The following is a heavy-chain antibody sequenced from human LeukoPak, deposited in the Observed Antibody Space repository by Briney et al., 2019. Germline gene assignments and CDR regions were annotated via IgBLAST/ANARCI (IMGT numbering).Heavy chain of an antibody. CDR3: ARYPRGYCSGGSCYRFDY. V-gene: IGHV1-2*06. CDR1: GYTFTGYY. D-gene: IGHD2-15*01. Sequence: ASVKVSCKASGYTFTGYYMHWVRQAPGQWLEWMGRINPNSGGTNYAQKFQGRVTMTRDTSISTAYMELSRLRSDDTAVYYCARYPRGYCSGGSCYRFDYWGQGTLVTVSS. J-gene: IGHJ4*02. CDR2: INPNSGGT.